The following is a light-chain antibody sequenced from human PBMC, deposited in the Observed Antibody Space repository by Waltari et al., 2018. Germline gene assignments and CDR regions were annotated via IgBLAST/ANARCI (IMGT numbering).Light chain of an antibody. J-gene: IGKJ4*01. CDR1: QSVSSY. V-gene: IGKV3-11*01. CDR2: EAS. CDR3: QQRSKWPLT. Sequence: EIVLTQSPATLSLSPGDRATLSCRASQSVSSYLGWYQQKPGQAPRLLIYEASNRATGIPARFSGSGSGTDFTLTISNLEPEDFAVYYCQQRSKWPLTFGGGTKVEIK.